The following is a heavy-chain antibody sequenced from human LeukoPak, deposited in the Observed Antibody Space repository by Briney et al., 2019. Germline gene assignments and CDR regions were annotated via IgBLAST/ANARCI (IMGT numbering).Heavy chain of an antibody. V-gene: IGHV3-64*01. D-gene: IGHD2-2*01. CDR1: GFTFSSYA. J-gene: IGHJ5*02. Sequence: PGGSLRLSCAASGFTFSSYAMHWVRQAPGKGLEYVSAISSNGGSTYYANSVKGRFTISRDNSKNTLYLQMGSLRAEDMAVYYCARAMRRARGYCSSTSCLTGAPWFDPWGQGTLVTVSS. CDR3: ARAMRRARGYCSSTSCLTGAPWFDP. CDR2: ISSNGGST.